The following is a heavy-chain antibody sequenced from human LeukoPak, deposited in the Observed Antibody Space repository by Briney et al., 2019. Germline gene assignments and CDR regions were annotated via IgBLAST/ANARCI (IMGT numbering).Heavy chain of an antibody. CDR1: GYTFTSYA. CDR3: ASFRPLGYCSSTSCGGYFDY. V-gene: IGHV1-69*05. CDR2: IIPIFGTA. D-gene: IGHD2-2*01. J-gene: IGHJ4*02. Sequence: SVKVSCKASGYTFTSYAISWVRQAPGQGLEWMGGIIPIFGTANYAQKFQGRVTITTDESTSTAYMELSSLRSEDTAVYYCASFRPLGYCSSTSCGGYFDYWGQGTLVTVSS.